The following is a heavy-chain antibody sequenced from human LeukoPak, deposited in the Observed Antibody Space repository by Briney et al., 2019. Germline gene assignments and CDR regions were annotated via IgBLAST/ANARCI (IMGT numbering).Heavy chain of an antibody. D-gene: IGHD1-26*01. CDR1: GYTFTSYA. CDR2: INAGNGNT. Sequence: ASVKVSCKASGYTFTSYAVHWVRQAPGQRLEWMGWINAGNGNTQYSQNFQGRVTITRDTSANTAYMELSSLRSEDTAVYYCARDDRGIYSTRGFDPWGQGTLVTVSS. J-gene: IGHJ5*02. CDR3: ARDDRGIYSTRGFDP. V-gene: IGHV1-3*01.